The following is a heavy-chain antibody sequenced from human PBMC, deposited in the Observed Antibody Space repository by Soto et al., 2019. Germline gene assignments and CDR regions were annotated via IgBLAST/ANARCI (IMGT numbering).Heavy chain of an antibody. CDR3: ARLPQDVSPVPGNEGPDY. CDR2: INPDGSTT. J-gene: IGHJ4*02. D-gene: IGHD6-19*01. CDR1: GFTFTNYW. Sequence: EVQLVESGGDLVQPGGSLRLSCAASGFTFTNYWMHWVRQAPGRGLLWISRINPDGSTTFYADSVKGRFTISRDNAKNTMYPQMNRLRGEDTAVYYWARLPQDVSPVPGNEGPDYWGQGTLVTVSS. V-gene: IGHV3-74*01.